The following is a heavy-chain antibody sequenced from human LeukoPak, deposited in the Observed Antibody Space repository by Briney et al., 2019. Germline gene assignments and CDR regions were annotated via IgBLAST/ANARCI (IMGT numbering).Heavy chain of an antibody. CDR1: GFTFSDYY. Sequence: PGGSLRLSCAASGFTFSDYYMSWIRQTPGKGLEWVSYISSSGSTIYYADSVKGRFTISRDNAKNSLYLQMNSLRAEDTAVYYCARDQGGSYYYYYYMDVWGKGTTVTVSS. J-gene: IGHJ6*03. V-gene: IGHV3-11*01. D-gene: IGHD1-26*01. CDR3: ARDQGGSYYYYYYMDV. CDR2: ISSSGSTI.